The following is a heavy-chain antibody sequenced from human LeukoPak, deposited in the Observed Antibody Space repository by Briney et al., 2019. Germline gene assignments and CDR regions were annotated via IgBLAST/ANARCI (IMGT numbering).Heavy chain of an antibody. V-gene: IGHV4-34*01. J-gene: IGHJ5*02. CDR2: INHSGST. Sequence: PSETLSLTCAVYGGSFSGYYWSWIRQPPGKGLEWIGEINHSGSTNYNPSLKSRVTISVDTSKNQFSLKLSSVTAADTAVYYCARYSGYSSGWYFWFDPWGQGTLVTVSS. CDR1: GGSFSGYY. CDR3: ARYSGYSSGWYFWFDP. D-gene: IGHD6-19*01.